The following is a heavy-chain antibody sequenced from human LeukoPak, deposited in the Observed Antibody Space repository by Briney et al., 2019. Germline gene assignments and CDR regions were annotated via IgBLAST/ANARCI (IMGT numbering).Heavy chain of an antibody. CDR1: GYSISSGDY. V-gene: IGHV4-38-2*02. CDR2: IYYSGST. J-gene: IGHJ5*02. Sequence: SETLSLTCTVSGYSISSGDYWGWIRQPPGKGLEWIGSIYYSGSTYYNPSLKSRVTISVDTSKNQYSLKLSSVTAADTAVYYCARDQASGWYRWFDPWGQGTLVTVSS. CDR3: ARDQASGWYRWFDP. D-gene: IGHD6-19*01.